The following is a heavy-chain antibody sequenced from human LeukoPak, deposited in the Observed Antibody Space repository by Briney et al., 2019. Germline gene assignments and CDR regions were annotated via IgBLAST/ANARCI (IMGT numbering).Heavy chain of an antibody. J-gene: IGHJ4*02. Sequence: GASVKVSCKASGYTFISYAINWVRQAPGQGLEWMGWINTNTGNPTYAQGFTGRFVFSLDTSVSTAYLQISSLKAEDTAVYYCARVMVRGVIIPHYWGQGTLVTVSS. D-gene: IGHD3-10*01. V-gene: IGHV7-4-1*02. CDR2: INTNTGNP. CDR1: GYTFISYA. CDR3: ARVMVRGVIIPHY.